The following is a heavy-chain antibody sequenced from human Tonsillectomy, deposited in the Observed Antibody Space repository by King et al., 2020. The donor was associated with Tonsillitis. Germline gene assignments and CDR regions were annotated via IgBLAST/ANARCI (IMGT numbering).Heavy chain of an antibody. CDR2: ITGTGTNT. Sequence: DVQLVESGGGLVQPGGSLRLSCAASGFTFSRYAMSWVRQSPGKGLEWVSAITGTGTNTYYADSGKGRFTISRDNSKNTLYLQMSSLRADDTAVYYCAKDGGASNYYFFYNYWGQGNPVTVSS. J-gene: IGHJ4*02. CDR3: AKDGGASNYYFFYNY. CDR1: GFTFSRYA. D-gene: IGHD5-24*01. V-gene: IGHV3-23*04.